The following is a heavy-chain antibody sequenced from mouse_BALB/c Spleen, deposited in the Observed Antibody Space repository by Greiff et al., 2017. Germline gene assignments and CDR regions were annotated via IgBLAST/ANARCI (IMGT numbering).Heavy chain of an antibody. CDR1: GYTFTSYT. J-gene: IGHJ2*01. CDR3: ASASKYYFDD. V-gene: IGHV1-4*01. CDR2: IKPSSGYT. D-gene: IGHD6-1*01. Sequence: VQLQQSGAELARPGASVKMSCKASGYTFTSYTMHWVKQRPGQGLEWIGYIKPSSGYTNYNQKFKDKATLTADTSSSAAYMQLSSLTSEDSAVYYCASASKYYFDDWGQGTTLTVSS.